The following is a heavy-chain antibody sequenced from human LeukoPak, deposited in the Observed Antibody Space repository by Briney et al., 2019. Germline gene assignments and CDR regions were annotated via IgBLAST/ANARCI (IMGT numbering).Heavy chain of an antibody. CDR1: GFTVTTKS. CDR3: ASARESCIGSTCYEYFHH. V-gene: IGHV3-53*01. Sequence: GGSLRLSCAASGFTVTTKSMAWVRQAPRRGLEWVSVFYSPGSTYYADSVHGRFTISRDNSLNTLFLQMNSLRVEDTAVYYCASARESCIGSTCYEYFHHWGQGTPLTVSS. D-gene: IGHD2-2*01. J-gene: IGHJ1*01. CDR2: FYSPGST.